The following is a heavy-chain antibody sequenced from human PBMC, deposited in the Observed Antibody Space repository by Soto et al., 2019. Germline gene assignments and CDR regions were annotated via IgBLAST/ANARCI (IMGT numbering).Heavy chain of an antibody. CDR1: GGSISSGGYS. CDR3: ARVNEGADDRGNDAFDI. J-gene: IGHJ3*02. D-gene: IGHD3-22*01. Sequence: QLQLQESGSGLVKPSQTLSLTCAVSGGSISSGGYSWSWIRQPPGKGLEWIGYIYHSGSTYYNPSLKSRVTISVDRSKNQFSLKLSSVTAADTAVYYCARVNEGADDRGNDAFDIWGQGTMVTVSS. V-gene: IGHV4-30-2*01. CDR2: IYHSGST.